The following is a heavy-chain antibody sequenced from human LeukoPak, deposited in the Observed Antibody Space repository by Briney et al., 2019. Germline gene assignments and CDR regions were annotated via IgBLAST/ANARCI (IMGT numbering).Heavy chain of an antibody. J-gene: IGHJ4*02. D-gene: IGHD3-10*01. Sequence: PSETLSLTCTVSGDSISSGDYYWSWIRQPPGKGLEWIGSIYYSGSTYYNPSLKSRVTISVDTSKNQFSLKLSSVTAADTAVYYCARTRYYYNSRSYGAPYYFDYWGQGTLVTVSS. CDR1: GDSISSGDYY. CDR3: ARTRYYYNSRSYGAPYYFDY. V-gene: IGHV4-39*01. CDR2: IYYSGST.